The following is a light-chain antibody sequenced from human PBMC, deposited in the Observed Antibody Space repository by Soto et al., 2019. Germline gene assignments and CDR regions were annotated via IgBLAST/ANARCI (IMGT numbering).Light chain of an antibody. CDR2: GAS. CDR3: QQYNSWLWT. J-gene: IGKJ1*01. Sequence: IVLTQSPGTLSSSPGERATLSCRASQSVSTSNLAWYQQRPGQAPRLLIYGASRRATGIPDRFSGSGSGTDFTLTISRLEPEDLAVYYCQQYNSWLWTFGQGTKVEIK. V-gene: IGKV3-20*01. CDR1: QSVSTSN.